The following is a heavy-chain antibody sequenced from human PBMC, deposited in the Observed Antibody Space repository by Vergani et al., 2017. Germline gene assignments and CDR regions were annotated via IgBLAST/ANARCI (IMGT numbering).Heavy chain of an antibody. CDR1: GFTFDDYA. D-gene: IGHD5-24*01. CDR3: AKDIKNSGGYNY. J-gene: IGHJ4*02. CDR2: ISGDGGST. Sequence: EVQLVESGGGVVQPGGSLRLSCAASGFTFDDYAMHWVRQAPGKGLEWVSLISGDGGSTYYADSVKGRFTISRDNSKNSLYLQMNSLRTDDTALYYCAKDIKNSGGYNYWGQGTLVTVSS. V-gene: IGHV3-43*02.